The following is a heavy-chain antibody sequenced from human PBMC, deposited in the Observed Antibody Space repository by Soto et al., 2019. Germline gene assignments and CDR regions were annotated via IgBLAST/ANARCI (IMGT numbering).Heavy chain of an antibody. CDR3: ARHEGTPYSRAQWLDY. V-gene: IGHV5-51*01. Sequence: PGESLKISCKGSGYSFTSYWIGWVRQMPGKGREWRGIIYPGDSDTRYSPSFQGQVAVSADKSISTAYLQWSSLKASDTPMYSCARHEGTPYSRAQWLDYWGQGTLVNVSS. J-gene: IGHJ4*02. CDR2: IYPGDSDT. CDR1: GYSFTSYW. D-gene: IGHD6-19*01.